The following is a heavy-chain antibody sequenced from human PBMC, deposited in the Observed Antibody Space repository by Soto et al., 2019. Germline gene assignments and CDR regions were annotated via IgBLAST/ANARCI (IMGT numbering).Heavy chain of an antibody. CDR3: ARHEGWTGPDQ. CDR1: GGPLSGYF. J-gene: IGHJ5*02. D-gene: IGHD2-8*02. CDR2: IHRSGST. V-gene: IGHV4-34*01. Sequence: SETLSLTCTVYGGPLSGYFWSWIRQPPGKGLEWIGEIHRSGSTNYSPSLKSRVTISVDKSQNQFSLNVYSVTAADTAVYYCARHEGWTGPDQWGQGTLVTVSS.